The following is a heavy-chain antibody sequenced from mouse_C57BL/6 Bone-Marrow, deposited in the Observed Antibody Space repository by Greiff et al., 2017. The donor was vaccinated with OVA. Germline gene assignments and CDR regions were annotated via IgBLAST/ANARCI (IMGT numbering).Heavy chain of an antibody. CDR2: LSDGGSYT. Sequence: EVKLMESGGGLVKPGGSLKLSCAASGFTFSSYAMSWVRQTPEKRLEWVATLSDGGSYTYYPDNVKGRFIISRDNAKNNLYLQMIHLKSEDTAMYYCARDPIGAYAMDYWGQGTSVTVSS. V-gene: IGHV5-4*01. D-gene: IGHD2-14*01. J-gene: IGHJ4*01. CDR1: GFTFSSYA. CDR3: ARDPIGAYAMDY.